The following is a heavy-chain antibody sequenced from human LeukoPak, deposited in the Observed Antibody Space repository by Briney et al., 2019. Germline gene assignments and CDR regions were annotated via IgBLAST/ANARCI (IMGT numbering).Heavy chain of an antibody. J-gene: IGHJ6*02. Sequence: PGRSLRLSCAASGFTFSSYGMHWVRQAPGKGLEWVAVISYDGSNKYYADSVKGRFTISRDNSKNTLYLQMNSLRAEDTAVYYCAKDHSGYSIFGVVIPSGNYYYYGMDVWGQGTTVTVSS. CDR1: GFTFSSYG. D-gene: IGHD3-3*02. CDR2: ISYDGSNK. V-gene: IGHV3-30*18. CDR3: AKDHSGYSIFGVVIPSGNYYYYGMDV.